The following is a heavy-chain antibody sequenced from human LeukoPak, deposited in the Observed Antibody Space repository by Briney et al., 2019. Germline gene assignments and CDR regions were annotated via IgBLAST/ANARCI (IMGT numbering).Heavy chain of an antibody. D-gene: IGHD3-16*01. V-gene: IGHV3-33*01. J-gene: IGHJ4*02. CDR2: IWYDGSNK. CDR3: ARGDDPPKYYFDY. CDR1: GFTFSSYG. Sequence: GGSLRLSCAASGFTFSSYGMHWVRQAPGKGLEWVAVIWYDGSNKYYADSVKGRFTISRDNSKNTLYLQMNSLRAEDTAVYYCARGDDPPKYYFDYWGQGTLVTVSS.